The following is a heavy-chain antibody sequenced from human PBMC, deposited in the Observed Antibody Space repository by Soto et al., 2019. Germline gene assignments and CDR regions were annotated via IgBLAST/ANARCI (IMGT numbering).Heavy chain of an antibody. CDR1: GGSFSGYY. D-gene: IGHD4-17*01. CDR2: INHSGST. CDR3: ARAGLVTVTTSDSRWFDP. V-gene: IGHV4-34*01. Sequence: PSETLSLTCAVYGGSFSGYYWSWIRQPPGKGLEWIGEINHSGSTNYNPSLKSRVTISVDTSKNQFSLKLSSVTAADTAVYYCARAGLVTVTTSDSRWFDPWGQGTLVPVSS. J-gene: IGHJ5*02.